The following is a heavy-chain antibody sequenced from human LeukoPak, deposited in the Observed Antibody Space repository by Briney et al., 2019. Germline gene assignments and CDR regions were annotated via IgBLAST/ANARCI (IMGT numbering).Heavy chain of an antibody. D-gene: IGHD3-9*01. J-gene: IGHJ4*02. CDR2: ISAYNGNR. CDR1: GYTSTSYG. Sequence: GASVKVSCKASGYTSTSYGISWVRQAPGQGLEWMGWISAYNGNRNYAQKLQGRVTMTTDTSTSTAYMELRSLRSDDTAVYYCARGGYDILTGSYYFDYWGQETLVTVSS. V-gene: IGHV1-18*04. CDR3: ARGGYDILTGSYYFDY.